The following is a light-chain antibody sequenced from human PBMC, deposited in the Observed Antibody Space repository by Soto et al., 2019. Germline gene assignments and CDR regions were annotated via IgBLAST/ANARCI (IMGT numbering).Light chain of an antibody. Sequence: DIQMSQSPSTLSASVGERVIITCRASQSVSGWLAWYQQKPGKAPKLLIYDASSLESGVPSRFSGSGSGTEFTLTISSLQPDDFATYYCQQYNNYLTFGQGTKV. J-gene: IGKJ1*01. CDR2: DAS. CDR1: QSVSGW. CDR3: QQYNNYLT. V-gene: IGKV1-5*01.